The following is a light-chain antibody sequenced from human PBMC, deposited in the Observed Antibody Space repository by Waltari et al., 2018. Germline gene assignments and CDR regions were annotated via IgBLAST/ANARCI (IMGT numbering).Light chain of an antibody. CDR1: DRDLGAYDL. J-gene: IGLJ1*01. V-gene: IGLV2-14*01. Sequence: QSALTQPASVSGSPGQSITISCSGTDRDLGAYDLLSCYQQHPGKAPHLIIYEVSNRPSGISNRFSASKSGNTASLTISGLQAEDEADYYCSSYTTSSAPGVFGTGTRVTVL. CDR3: SSYTTSSAPGV. CDR2: EVS.